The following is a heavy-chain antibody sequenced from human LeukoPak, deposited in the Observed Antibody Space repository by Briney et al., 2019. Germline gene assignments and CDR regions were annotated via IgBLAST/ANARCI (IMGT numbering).Heavy chain of an antibody. V-gene: IGHV3-23*01. Sequence: GGSLRLSCAASGFTFSSYAMSWVRQAPGKGLEWVSAISGSGGSTYYADSVKGRFTISRDNSKNTLYLQMNSLRAEDTAVYYCAVQRTLWQQVLDHWGQGVLVTVSS. J-gene: IGHJ4*02. D-gene: IGHD6-13*01. CDR1: GFTFSSYA. CDR3: AVQRTLWQQVLDH. CDR2: ISGSGGST.